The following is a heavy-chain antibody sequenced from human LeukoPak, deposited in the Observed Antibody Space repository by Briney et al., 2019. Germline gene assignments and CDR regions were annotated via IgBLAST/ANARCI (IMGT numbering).Heavy chain of an antibody. Sequence: PGGSLRLSCAASGFTVSMKYMSWVRQAPGKGLEWVSVIYSDDTTYYADSVKGRFTVSRDNSKNTLFLQMNSLRAEDTAVYYCAREYSSSFHAFDVWGQGTMVTVSS. CDR1: GFTVSMKY. D-gene: IGHD3-22*01. J-gene: IGHJ3*01. CDR2: IYSDDTT. V-gene: IGHV3-53*01. CDR3: AREYSSSFHAFDV.